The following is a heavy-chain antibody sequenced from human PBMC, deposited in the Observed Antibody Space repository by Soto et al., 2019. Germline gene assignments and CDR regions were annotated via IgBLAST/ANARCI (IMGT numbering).Heavy chain of an antibody. CDR1: GFTFSNAW. CDR2: ISYDGSNK. D-gene: IGHD1-26*01. CDR3: ARVRWELLRGMDV. Sequence: GSLRLSCAASGFTFSNAWMSWVRPAPGKGLEWVAVISYDGSNKYYADSVKGRFTISRDNSKNTLYLQMNSLRAEDTAVYYCARVRWELLRGMDVWGQGTTVTVSS. J-gene: IGHJ6*02. V-gene: IGHV3-30-3*01.